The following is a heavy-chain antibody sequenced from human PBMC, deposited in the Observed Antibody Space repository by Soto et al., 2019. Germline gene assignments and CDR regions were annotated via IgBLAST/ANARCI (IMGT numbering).Heavy chain of an antibody. CDR2: ISGSSSTI. J-gene: IGHJ4*02. CDR3: ARDWGAAAGLYYFDY. CDR1: GFSFSSYS. Sequence: GGSLTLSCAASGFSFSSYSMNWVRQAPGKGLEWVSYISGSSSTIYYADSVKGRFTISRDSAKNSLCLQMNSLRAEDTAVYYCARDWGAAAGLYYFDYWGQGTLVTVSS. V-gene: IGHV3-48*01. D-gene: IGHD6-13*01.